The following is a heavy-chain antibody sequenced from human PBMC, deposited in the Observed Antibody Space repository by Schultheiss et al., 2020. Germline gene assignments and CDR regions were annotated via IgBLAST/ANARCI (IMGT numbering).Heavy chain of an antibody. D-gene: IGHD6-19*01. CDR2: ISGSGGST. CDR3: AGTDGYNGGWTLFDF. CDR1: GFTFSSYA. Sequence: GGSLRLSCAASGFTFSSYAMHWVRQAPGKGLEWVSAISGSGGSTYYADSVKGRFTISRDNSKNTLYLQMNSLRAEDTAVYYCAGTDGYNGGWTLFDFWGQGTLVTVSS. V-gene: IGHV3-23*01. J-gene: IGHJ4*02.